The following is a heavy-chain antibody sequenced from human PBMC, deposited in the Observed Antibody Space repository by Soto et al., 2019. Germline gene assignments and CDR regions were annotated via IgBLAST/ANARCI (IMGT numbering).Heavy chain of an antibody. D-gene: IGHD2-2*01. J-gene: IGHJ4*02. CDR2: ISVSGNII. Sequence: SLRLSCAASGFTFSTYEFNWVRQAPGRGLEWISYISVSGNIIKYAESVKGRFTISRDNADNSLHLHMSNLRVDDTALYFCVRDTMRASTAASLDYWGQGTQVTGSS. V-gene: IGHV3-48*03. CDR1: GFTFSTYE. CDR3: VRDTMRASTAASLDY.